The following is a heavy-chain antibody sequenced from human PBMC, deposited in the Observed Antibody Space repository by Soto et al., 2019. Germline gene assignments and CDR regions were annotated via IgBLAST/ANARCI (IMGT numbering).Heavy chain of an antibody. CDR3: ARVYFKYDY. CDR1: GFTFSNYW. CDR2: IKEDGSEK. Sequence: PGGSLRLSCAASGFTFSNYWMTWVRQAPGKGLEWVANIKEDGSEKYYVDSVKGRFTISRDNAKNSLYLQMNSLRAEDTAVYYCARVYFKYDYWGQGTLVTVSS. V-gene: IGHV3-7*01. D-gene: IGHD3-10*01. J-gene: IGHJ4*02.